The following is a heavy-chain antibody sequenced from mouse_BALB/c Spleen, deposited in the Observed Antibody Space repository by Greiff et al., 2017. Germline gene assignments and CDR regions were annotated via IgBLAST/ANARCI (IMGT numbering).Heavy chain of an antibody. CDR1: GFNIKDYY. CDR2: IDPENGDT. CDR3: NLYDYDPAWFAY. V-gene: IGHV14-4*02. Sequence: VQLQQSGAELVRSGASVELSCTASGFNIKDYYMHWVKQRPEQGLEWIGWIDPENGDTEYAPKFQGKATMTADTSSNTAYLQLSSLTSEDTAVYYCNLYDYDPAWFAYWGQGTLVTVSA. D-gene: IGHD2-4*01. J-gene: IGHJ3*01.